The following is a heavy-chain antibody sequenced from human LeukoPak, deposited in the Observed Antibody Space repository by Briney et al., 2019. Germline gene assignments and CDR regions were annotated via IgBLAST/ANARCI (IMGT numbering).Heavy chain of an antibody. J-gene: IGHJ3*02. Sequence: GGSLRLACAASGFTFSSYAMSGVRQAPGKGLEWVSAISGSGGSTYYADSVKGRFTISRDNSKNTLYLQMNSLRAEDTAVYDCAKDLSGITIFGVVIIPDAFDIWGQGTMVTVSS. CDR2: ISGSGGST. CDR1: GFTFSSYA. D-gene: IGHD3-3*01. V-gene: IGHV3-23*01. CDR3: AKDLSGITIFGVVIIPDAFDI.